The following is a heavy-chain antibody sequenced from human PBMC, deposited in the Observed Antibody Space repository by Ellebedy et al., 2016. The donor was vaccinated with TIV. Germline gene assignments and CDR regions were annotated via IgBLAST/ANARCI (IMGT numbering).Heavy chain of an antibody. V-gene: IGHV3-11*04. CDR3: AKDSPFGGY. CDR2: ISTSGSTI. Sequence: GESLKISXAASEFTFSDYFMSWIRQAPGKGLEWVSYISTSGSTIYYADSVRGRFTISRDNAKNSLYLQMNSLRAEDTAVYYCAKDSPFGGYWGQGTLVTVSS. CDR1: EFTFSDYF. D-gene: IGHD4-23*01. J-gene: IGHJ4*02.